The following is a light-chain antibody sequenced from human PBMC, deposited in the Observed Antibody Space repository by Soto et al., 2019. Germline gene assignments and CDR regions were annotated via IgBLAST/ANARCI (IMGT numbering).Light chain of an antibody. CDR3: HTWGTGVV. V-gene: IGLV4-69*01. CDR2: LNSDGSH. J-gene: IGLJ2*01. Sequence: QLVLTQSPSASASLGASVKLTCTLSSGHSSYAIAWHQQQPEKGPRYLMKLNSDGSHSKGDGIPDRFSGSSSWAERYLTISSLQSEDEADYYCHTWGTGVVFGGGTKVTVL. CDR1: SGHSSYA.